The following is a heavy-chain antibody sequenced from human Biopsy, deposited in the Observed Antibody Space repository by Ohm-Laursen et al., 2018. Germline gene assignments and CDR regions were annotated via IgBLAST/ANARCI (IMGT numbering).Heavy chain of an antibody. Sequence: SSVKVSCKASGGTFTNHAVGWVRQAPGQGLECVGSSIPLFNTANYAHKFQGRVTFTADKSTTTAYMELSSLRSEDTAIYYCARFPLGAYDDSGSYRAVEHWYFDLWGRGTLVTVSS. CDR1: GGTFTNHA. J-gene: IGHJ2*01. CDR2: SIPLFNTA. CDR3: ARFPLGAYDDSGSYRAVEHWYFDL. D-gene: IGHD3-22*01. V-gene: IGHV1-69*06.